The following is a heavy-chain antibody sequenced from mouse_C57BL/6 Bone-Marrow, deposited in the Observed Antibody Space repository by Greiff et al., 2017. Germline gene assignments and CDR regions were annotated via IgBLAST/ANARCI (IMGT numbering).Heavy chain of an antibody. J-gene: IGHJ3*01. CDR1: GYTFTSYG. CDR3: ARSGSSLSWFAY. CDR2: IYPRSGNT. Sequence: QVQLQQSGAELARPGASVKLSCKASGYTFTSYGISWVKQRTGQGLEWNGEIYPRSGNTYYNEKFKGKATLTADKSSSTAYMELRSLTSEDSAVYFCARSGSSLSWFAYWGQGTRVTVSA. D-gene: IGHD1-1*01. V-gene: IGHV1-81*01.